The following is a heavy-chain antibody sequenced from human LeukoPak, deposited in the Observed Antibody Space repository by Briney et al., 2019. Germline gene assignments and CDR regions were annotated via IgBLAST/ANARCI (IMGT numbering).Heavy chain of an antibody. J-gene: IGHJ3*02. CDR3: AKGYADYGADAFDI. D-gene: IGHD4-17*01. Sequence: GGSLRLSCAPSGFTFSTHAMSWVRQAPGKGLEWVSTSRGSGGITYYADSVKGRFTISRDQSKNTLYLQMNSLRVEDTAGYYCAKGYADYGADAFDIWGQGTLVTVSS. V-gene: IGHV3-23*01. CDR1: GFTFSTHA. CDR2: SRGSGGIT.